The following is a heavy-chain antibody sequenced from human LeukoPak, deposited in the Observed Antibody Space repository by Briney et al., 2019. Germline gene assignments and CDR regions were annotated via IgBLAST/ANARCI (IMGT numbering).Heavy chain of an antibody. CDR2: ISFDGSNK. CDR1: GFTFSSNA. CDR3: ARDPRGGYSYGWGAFDI. D-gene: IGHD5-18*01. V-gene: IGHV3-30-3*01. J-gene: IGHJ3*02. Sequence: GGSLRLSCAASGFTFSSNAMHWVRQAPGKGLEWVAIISFDGSNKYYADSVKGRFTISRDNSKNTLYLKMNSLRAEDTAVYYCARDPRGGYSYGWGAFDIWGHGTMVTVSS.